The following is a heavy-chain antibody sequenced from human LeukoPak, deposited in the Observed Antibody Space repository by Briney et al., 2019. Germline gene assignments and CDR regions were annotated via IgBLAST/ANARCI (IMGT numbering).Heavy chain of an antibody. J-gene: IGHJ4*02. CDR2: LSSSGITI. CDR1: GFTFSSFE. Sequence: GGSLRLSCEASGFTFSSFEMNWVRQAPGKGLEWVSYLSSSGITIEYADSVKGRFTISRDNANNSLYLQMNSLSPEDTAVYYCARLRRIWNDVEMVDYWGQGTLVTVSS. D-gene: IGHD1-1*01. V-gene: IGHV3-48*03. CDR3: ARLRRIWNDVEMVDY.